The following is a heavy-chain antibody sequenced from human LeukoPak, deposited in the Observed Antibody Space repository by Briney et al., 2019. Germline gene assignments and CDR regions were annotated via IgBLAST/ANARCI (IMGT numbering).Heavy chain of an antibody. CDR3: VRLNYYDSSGNWFDP. V-gene: IGHV1-8*01. J-gene: IGHJ5*02. CDR2: ISPSSGHT. CDR1: GYTFTSYN. D-gene: IGHD3-22*01. Sequence: ASVKVSCKASGYTFTSYNIDWVRQATGQGLEWLGWISPSSGHTGYAQKFQGRVTMTRDTSISTAYMELSSLGSEDTAVYYCVRLNYYDSSGNWFDPWGQGTLVTVSS.